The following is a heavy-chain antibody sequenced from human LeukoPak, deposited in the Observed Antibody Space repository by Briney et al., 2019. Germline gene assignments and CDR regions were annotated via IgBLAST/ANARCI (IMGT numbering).Heavy chain of an antibody. Sequence: PSETLSLTCAVYGGSFSGYYWSSIRQPPGKGLEWIGEINHSGSTNYNPSLKSRVTISVDTSKNQFSLKLSSVTAADTAVYYCARGPSRMVYAKTKNWFDPWGQGTLVTVSS. CDR3: ARGPSRMVYAKTKNWFDP. V-gene: IGHV4-34*01. J-gene: IGHJ5*02. CDR2: INHSGST. CDR1: GGSFSGYY. D-gene: IGHD2-8*01.